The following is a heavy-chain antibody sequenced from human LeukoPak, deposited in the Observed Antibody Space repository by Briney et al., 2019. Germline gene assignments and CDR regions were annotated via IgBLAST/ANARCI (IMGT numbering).Heavy chain of an antibody. CDR3: TRTAMVTGFDS. D-gene: IGHD5-18*01. CDR2: IRSKLNSYAT. CDR1: GFTFSGSA. V-gene: IGHV3-73*01. Sequence: QTGGSLRLSCAASGFTFSGSAMHWVRQASGKGLERVGRIRSKLNSYATAYAASVKGRFTISRDDSKNTAYLQMNSLKTEDTAVYYCTRTAMVTGFDSWGQGTLVTVSS. J-gene: IGHJ4*02.